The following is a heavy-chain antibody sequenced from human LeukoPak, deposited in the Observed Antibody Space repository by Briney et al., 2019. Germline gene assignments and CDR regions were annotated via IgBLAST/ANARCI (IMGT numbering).Heavy chain of an antibody. V-gene: IGHV4-39*07. CDR3: ARYVTPAFVALEYYYYYGMDV. CDR2: IYYSGST. CDR1: GGSISSSSYY. Sequence: PSETLSLTCTVSGGSISSSSYYWGWIRQPPGKGLEWIGSIYYSGSTYYNPSLKSRVTISVDTSKNQFSLKLSSVTAADTAVYYCARYVTPAFVALEYYYYYGMDVWGQGTTVTVSS. J-gene: IGHJ6*02. D-gene: IGHD2-15*01.